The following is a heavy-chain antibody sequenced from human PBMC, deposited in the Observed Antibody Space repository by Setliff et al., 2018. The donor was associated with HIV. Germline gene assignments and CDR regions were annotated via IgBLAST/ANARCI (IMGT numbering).Heavy chain of an antibody. CDR2: LYNNGRNA. D-gene: IGHD7-27*01. Sequence: SETLSLTCTVPGDSIINNPYYWTWIRQPAGKALEWIGRLYNNGRNANYNPSLQSRVIISADTSKNEFSLKLSSVTAADTAVYYCVREGPWKLGSIWFDPWGQGTLVTVSS. CDR1: GDSIINNPYY. J-gene: IGHJ5*02. V-gene: IGHV4-61*02. CDR3: VREGPWKLGSIWFDP.